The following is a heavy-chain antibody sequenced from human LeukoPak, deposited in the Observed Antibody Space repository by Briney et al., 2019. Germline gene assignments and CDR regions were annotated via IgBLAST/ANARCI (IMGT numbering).Heavy chain of an antibody. V-gene: IGHV3-23*01. CDR1: GFIFSSYA. D-gene: IGHD4-11*01. Sequence: GGSLRLSCAASGFIFSSYAMSWVRQAPGKGLEWVSAISGSGGSTYYADSVKGRFTISRDNSKNTLYLQMNSLRAEDTAVYYYAKLTTVTTGDNWFDPWGQGTLVTVSS. CDR3: AKLTTVTTGDNWFDP. J-gene: IGHJ5*02. CDR2: ISGSGGST.